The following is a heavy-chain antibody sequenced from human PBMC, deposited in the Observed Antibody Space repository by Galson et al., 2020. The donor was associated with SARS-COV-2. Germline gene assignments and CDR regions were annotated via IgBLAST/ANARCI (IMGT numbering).Heavy chain of an antibody. CDR1: GFSVSNSY. V-gene: IGHV3-66*02. J-gene: IGHJ4*02. CDR2: IYSGRSR. Sequence: GGSLRLSCEASGFSVSNSYMSWVRQAPGKGLEWVSLIYSGRSRVLADTVKDRITISRDNSKNTLYLQMNNLRPEDTAIYYCGRDLRNVWGSLGTDFWGQGTLVTVSS. D-gene: IGHD7-27*01. CDR3: GRDLRNVWGSLGTDF.